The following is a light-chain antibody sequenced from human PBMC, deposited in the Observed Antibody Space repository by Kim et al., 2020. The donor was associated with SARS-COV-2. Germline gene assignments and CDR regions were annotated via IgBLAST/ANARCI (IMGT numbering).Light chain of an antibody. CDR1: SSTLGDNS. Sequence: GQKVTISCSGSSSTLGDNSISWFQQLPGTAPKLLIYDTNKRPSGIPDRFSGSKSVTSATLGITGLQTGDEADYYCGTWDGGLSAGVFGGGTQLTVL. CDR2: DTN. V-gene: IGLV1-51*01. J-gene: IGLJ2*01. CDR3: GTWDGGLSAGV.